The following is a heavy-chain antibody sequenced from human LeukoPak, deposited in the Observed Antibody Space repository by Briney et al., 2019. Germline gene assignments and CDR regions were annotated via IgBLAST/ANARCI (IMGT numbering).Heavy chain of an antibody. D-gene: IGHD1-1*01. V-gene: IGHV1-69*13. CDR3: ARDYTGTTKPYYGMDV. CDR2: IIPIFGTA. J-gene: IGHJ6*02. Sequence: GASVKVSCKASGGTFSSYAISWVRQAPGQGLEWMGGIIPIFGTANYAQKFQGRVTITADESTSTAYMELSSLRSEDTAVYYCARDYTGTTKPYYGMDVWGQGTTVTVSS. CDR1: GGTFSSYA.